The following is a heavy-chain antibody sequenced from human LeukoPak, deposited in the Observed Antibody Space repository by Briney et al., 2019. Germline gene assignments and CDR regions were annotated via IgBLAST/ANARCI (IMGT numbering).Heavy chain of an antibody. D-gene: IGHD2-21*02. CDR1: GYTFTGYY. V-gene: IGHV1-2*02. J-gene: IGHJ6*03. Sequence: ASVKVSCKASGYTFTGYYMHWVRQAPGQGLEGMVCINPNSGGTNYAQKFQGRVTMTRDTSISTAYMELSRLRSDDTAVYYCARQGGLRKNYYYYYMDVWGKGTKVNISS. CDR3: ARQGGLRKNYYYYYMDV. CDR2: INPNSGGT.